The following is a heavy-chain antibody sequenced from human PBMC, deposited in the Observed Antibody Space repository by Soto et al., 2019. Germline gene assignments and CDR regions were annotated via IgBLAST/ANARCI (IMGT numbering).Heavy chain of an antibody. CDR3: AKNSRLGELWDYFDY. CDR2: ISGSGGST. V-gene: IGHV3-23*01. Sequence: PGGSLRLSCAASGFTFSSYAMSWVRQAPGKGLEWVSAISGSGGSTYYADSVKGRFTISRDNSKNTLYLQMNSLRAEDTAVYYCAKNSRLGELWDYFDYWGQGPLVTVSS. J-gene: IGHJ4*02. CDR1: GFTFSSYA. D-gene: IGHD3-16*01.